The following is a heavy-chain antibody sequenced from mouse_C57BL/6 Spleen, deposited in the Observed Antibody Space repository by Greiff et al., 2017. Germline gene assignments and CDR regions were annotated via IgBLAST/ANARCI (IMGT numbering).Heavy chain of an antibody. V-gene: IGHV5-6*02. J-gene: IGHJ4*01. CDR2: ISSGGSYT. Sequence: DVKLVESGGDLVKPGGSLKLSCAASGFTFSSYGMSWVRQTPDKRLEWVATISSGGSYTYYPDSVKGRFTISRDNAKNTLYLQMSSLKSEDTAMYYCARQYYGKFYYAMDYWGQGTSVTVSS. CDR3: ARQYYGKFYYAMDY. D-gene: IGHD2-1*01. CDR1: GFTFSSYG.